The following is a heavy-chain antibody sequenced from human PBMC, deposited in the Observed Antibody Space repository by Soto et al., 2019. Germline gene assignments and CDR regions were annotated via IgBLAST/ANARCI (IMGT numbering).Heavy chain of an antibody. CDR3: ARPQGCGWPNCDYYGMDV. CDR1: GFTFSDYY. D-gene: IGHD6-19*01. V-gene: IGHV3-11*01. CDR2: ISSSGSTI. J-gene: IGHJ6*02. Sequence: GESLKISCAASGFTFSDYYMSWIRQAPGKGLEWVSYISSSGSTIYYADSVKGRFTISRDNAKNSLYLQMNSLRAEDTDVYYCARPQGCGWPNCDYYGMDVWGQGTTVTVSS.